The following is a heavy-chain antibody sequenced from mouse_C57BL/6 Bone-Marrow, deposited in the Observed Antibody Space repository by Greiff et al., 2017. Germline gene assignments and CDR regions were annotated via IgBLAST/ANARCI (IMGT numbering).Heavy chain of an antibody. CDR3: ASGPDYFDY. CDR2: INPNNGGT. V-gene: IGHV1-18*01. J-gene: IGHJ2*01. Sequence: VQLKESGPELVKPGASVKIPCKASGYTFTDYNMDWVKQSHGKSLEWIGDINPNNGGTIYNQKFKGKATLTVDKSSSTAYMELRSLTSEDTAVYYCASGPDYFDYWGQGTTLTVSS. CDR1: GYTFTDYN.